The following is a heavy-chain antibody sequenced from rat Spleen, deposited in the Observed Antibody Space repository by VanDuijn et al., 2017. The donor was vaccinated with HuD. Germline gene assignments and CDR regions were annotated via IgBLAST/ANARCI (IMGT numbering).Heavy chain of an antibody. Sequence: EVQLVESGGGLVQPGRSLKLSCAASRLTFSNYYMAWVRQAPKKGLEWVASINYEGSSIYYGESVKGRFTISRDNAKSTLYLQMNSLRSEDTATYYCARGPPFDYWGQGVMVTVSS. CDR3: ARGPPFDY. CDR1: RLTFSNYY. J-gene: IGHJ2*01. CDR2: INYEGSSI. D-gene: IGHD3-1*01. V-gene: IGHV5-22*01.